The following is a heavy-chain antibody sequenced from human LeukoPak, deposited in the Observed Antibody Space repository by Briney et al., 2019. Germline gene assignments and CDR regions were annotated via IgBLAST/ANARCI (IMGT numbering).Heavy chain of an antibody. V-gene: IGHV1-18*01. CDR2: ISGYNNNT. CDR1: GYTFTNYG. D-gene: IGHD2-8*01. J-gene: IGHJ4*02. CDR3: ARDRGGSVLILYALLIFDY. Sequence: GASVKVSCKTSGYTFTNYGISWVRQAPGQGLEWMGWISGYNNNTNYAQKLQGRVTMTTDTSTSTAYMELRSLRSDDTAVYYCARDRGGSVLILYALLIFDYWGQGTLVTVSS.